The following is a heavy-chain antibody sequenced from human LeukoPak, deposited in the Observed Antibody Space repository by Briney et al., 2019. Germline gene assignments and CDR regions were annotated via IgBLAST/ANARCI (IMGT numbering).Heavy chain of an antibody. Sequence: GGSLRLSCAASGFTLSSYAMSWVRQAPGKGLEWVSAISDSGNTYHPDSVKGRFTISRDSSKNTLFLQMNRLRPEDAAVYYCAKAPVTTCRGAYCYPFDYRGQGTLVTVSS. V-gene: IGHV3-23*01. CDR3: AKAPVTTCRGAYCYPFDY. D-gene: IGHD2-21*01. CDR2: ISDSGNT. CDR1: GFTLSSYA. J-gene: IGHJ4*02.